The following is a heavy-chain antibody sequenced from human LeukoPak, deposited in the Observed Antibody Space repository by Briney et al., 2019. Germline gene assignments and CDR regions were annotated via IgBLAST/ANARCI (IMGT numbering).Heavy chain of an antibody. V-gene: IGHV3-30*18. Sequence: GRSLRLSCEASGFTFSNCGMHWVRQAPGKGLEWVAVISNDGSNKYYADSVKGRLTISRDNSKNTLYLQMNSLRPEDTAVYYCAEDWGFRYASGSYCDYWGQGTQVTVSS. CDR3: AEDWGFRYASGSYCDY. D-gene: IGHD3-10*01. CDR1: GFTFSNCG. J-gene: IGHJ4*02. CDR2: ISNDGSNK.